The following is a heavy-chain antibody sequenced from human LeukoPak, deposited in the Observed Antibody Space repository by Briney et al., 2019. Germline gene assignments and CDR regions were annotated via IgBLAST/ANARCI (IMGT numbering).Heavy chain of an antibody. J-gene: IGHJ1*01. Sequence: SETLSLTCTVSGGSISSYYWSWIRQPPGKGLEWIGYIYYSGSTNYNPSLKSRVTISVYTSENQFSVKLSSVTAADTAVYYCARLKYYYDSSGYRAEYFQHWGQGTLVTVSS. D-gene: IGHD3-22*01. V-gene: IGHV4-59*01. CDR3: ARLKYYYDSSGYRAEYFQH. CDR2: IYYSGST. CDR1: GGSISSYY.